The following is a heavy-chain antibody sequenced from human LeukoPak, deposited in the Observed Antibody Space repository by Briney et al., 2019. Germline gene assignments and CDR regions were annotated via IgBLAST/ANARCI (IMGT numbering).Heavy chain of an antibody. CDR3: ARHHDSSGYYSPRWIDY. Sequence: SETLSPTCTVSGGSISNSNYYWGWIRQPPGKGLEWIGSIYYSGSTYYNPSLKSRVTISVDTSKNQFSLKLSSVTAADTAVYYCARHHDSSGYYSPRWIDYWGQGTLVTVSS. D-gene: IGHD3-22*01. CDR2: IYYSGST. CDR1: GGSISNSNYY. V-gene: IGHV4-39*01. J-gene: IGHJ4*02.